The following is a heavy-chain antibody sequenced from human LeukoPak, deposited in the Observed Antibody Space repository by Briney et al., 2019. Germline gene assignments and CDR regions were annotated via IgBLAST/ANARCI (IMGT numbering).Heavy chain of an antibody. CDR3: ARSGKYCSSTSCYRKFDY. CDR1: GGSISSGSYY. V-gene: IGHV4-61*02. Sequence: SETLSLTCTVSGGSISSGSYYWSWIRQPAGKGLEWIGRIYTSGSTNYNPSLKSRVTISVDTSKNQFSLELSSVTAADTAVYYCARSGKYCSSTSCYRKFDYWGQGTLVTVSS. CDR2: IYTSGST. D-gene: IGHD2-2*01. J-gene: IGHJ4*02.